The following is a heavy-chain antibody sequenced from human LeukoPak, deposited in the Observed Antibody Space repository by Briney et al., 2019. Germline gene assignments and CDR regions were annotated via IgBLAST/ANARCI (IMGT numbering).Heavy chain of an antibody. CDR2: INSDGSST. Sequence: GGSLRLSCAASGFTFSTYWMHWVRQAPGKGLVWVSRINSDGSSTSYADSVKGRFTISRDNAKNTLYLQMNSLRAEDTAVYYCARVPGTAATNHYYYGMDGWGQGTTVTVSS. CDR3: ARVPGTAATNHYYYGMDG. CDR1: GFTFSTYW. D-gene: IGHD2-21*02. J-gene: IGHJ6*02. V-gene: IGHV3-74*01.